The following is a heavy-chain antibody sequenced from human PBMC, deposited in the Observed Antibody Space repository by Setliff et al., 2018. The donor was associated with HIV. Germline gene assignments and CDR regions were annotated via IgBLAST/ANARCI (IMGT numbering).Heavy chain of an antibody. D-gene: IGHD5-18*01. CDR3: AKEGTYRGYSYGYSYYLDY. J-gene: IGHJ4*02. CDR2: INPDGSAK. V-gene: IGHV3-7*01. CDR1: GFSFSDYW. Sequence: GGSLRLSCAASGFSFSDYWMNWVRQTPGKGLEWVANINPDGSAKYYVDSVKGRFTISRDNAKNSLFLQMSSLRVEDTAVYYCAKEGTYRGYSYGYSYYLDYWGQGTLVTVSS.